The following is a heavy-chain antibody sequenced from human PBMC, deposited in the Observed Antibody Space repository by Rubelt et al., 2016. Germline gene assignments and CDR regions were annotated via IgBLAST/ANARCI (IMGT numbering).Heavy chain of an antibody. D-gene: IGHD3-22*01. CDR3: ARDIMQKSRGPHDVFDI. J-gene: IGHJ3*02. V-gene: IGHV3-48*04. CDR2: ISDRSSTI. Sequence: EVQLVESGGGLVQPGGSLRLSCAASGFTFNSYGMNWVRQAPGKGLEWLSYISDRSSTIYYADSVKGRLTISRDNSKNSLYLQMNSLRAEDTALYYCARDIMQKSRGPHDVFDIWDQGTMVTVSS. CDR1: GFTFNSYG.